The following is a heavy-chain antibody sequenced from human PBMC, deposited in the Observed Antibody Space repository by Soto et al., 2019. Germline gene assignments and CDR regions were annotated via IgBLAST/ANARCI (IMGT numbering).Heavy chain of an antibody. CDR1: GFTFSSYA. J-gene: IGHJ4*02. Sequence: PGGSLRLSCAASGFTFSSYAMSWVRQAPGKGLEWVSAISGSGGSTYYADSVKGRFTISRDNSKNTLYLQMNSLRAEDTAVYYCAKDSGTYYDFWSGPKSPFDYWGQGTLVTVSS. D-gene: IGHD3-3*01. V-gene: IGHV3-23*01. CDR2: ISGSGGST. CDR3: AKDSGTYYDFWSGPKSPFDY.